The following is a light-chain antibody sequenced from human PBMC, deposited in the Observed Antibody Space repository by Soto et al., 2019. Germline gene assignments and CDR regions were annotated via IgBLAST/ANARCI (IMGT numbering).Light chain of an antibody. V-gene: IGLV3-21*02. Sequence: SYELTQPPSMSVAPGQTARVTCGGYNIGSKSVHWYQQRPGQAPVLVVYDDRDRPSGIPERFSGSNSGNTATLTISRVEAEDEADYYCQVWDSITDHYVFGTGTKVTVL. CDR3: QVWDSITDHYV. CDR1: NIGSKS. J-gene: IGLJ1*01. CDR2: DDR.